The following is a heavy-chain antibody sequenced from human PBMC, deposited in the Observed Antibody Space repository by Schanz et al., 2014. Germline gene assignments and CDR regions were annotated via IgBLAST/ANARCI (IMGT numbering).Heavy chain of an antibody. CDR2: ISGSGVTI. Sequence: EVHLLESGGGLVQPGGSLRLSCAASGFTFSNHALSWVRQAPGKGLEWVSVISGSGVTIYYADSVKGRFTISRDNAKNSLYLQMNSLRVEDTAVYYCAKHVRSLTGNDYWGQGTLVTVSS. CDR3: AKHVRSLTGNDY. J-gene: IGHJ4*02. D-gene: IGHD3-9*01. CDR1: GFTFSNHA. V-gene: IGHV3-23*01.